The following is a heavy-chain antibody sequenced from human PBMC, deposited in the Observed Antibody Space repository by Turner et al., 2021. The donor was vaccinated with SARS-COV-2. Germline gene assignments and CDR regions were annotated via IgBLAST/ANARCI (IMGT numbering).Heavy chain of an antibody. D-gene: IGHD6-13*01. Sequence: EVQLVETGGGLVKPGGSLSLSCAASGFTFSSYSMNWVRQAPGKGLEWVSSISSSSSYIYYADSVKGRFTISRDNAKNSLYLQMNSLRAEDTAVYYCATIAAAGTLYYYYGMDVWGQGTTVTVSS. V-gene: IGHV3-21*01. CDR3: ATIAAAGTLYYYYGMDV. J-gene: IGHJ6*02. CDR2: ISSSSSYI. CDR1: GFTFSSYS.